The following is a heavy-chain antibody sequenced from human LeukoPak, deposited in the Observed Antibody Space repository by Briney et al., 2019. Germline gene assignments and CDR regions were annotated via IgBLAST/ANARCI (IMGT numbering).Heavy chain of an antibody. CDR2: IYPGDSDT. CDR3: ARREDSGYDFVDY. D-gene: IGHD5-12*01. CDR1: GYSFTSYW. V-gene: IGHV5-51*01. J-gene: IGHJ4*02. Sequence: GESLKISCKGSGYSFTSYWIGWVRQMPGKGLERMGVIYPGDSDTRYSPSFQGQVTISADKSISTAYLQWSSLKASDTAMYYCARREDSGYDFVDYWGQGTLVTVSS.